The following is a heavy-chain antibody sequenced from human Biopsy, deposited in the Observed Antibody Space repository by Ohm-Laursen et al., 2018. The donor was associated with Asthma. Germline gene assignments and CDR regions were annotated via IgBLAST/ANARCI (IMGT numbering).Heavy chain of an antibody. J-gene: IGHJ4*02. V-gene: IGHV3-30*18. CDR1: GFMFRSFG. Sequence: SLRLSCAASGFMFRSFGMHWVRQAPGKGLEWVAVISYDGNHKFYEDSVKGRFTISRDNSKNTLYLQMNSLRTEDTAVYYCAKRRGYSGHVNDYWGQGALVIVSS. CDR3: AKRRGYSGHVNDY. CDR2: ISYDGNHK. D-gene: IGHD5-12*01.